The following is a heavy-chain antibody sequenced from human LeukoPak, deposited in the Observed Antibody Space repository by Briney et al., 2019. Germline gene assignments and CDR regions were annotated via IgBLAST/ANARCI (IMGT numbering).Heavy chain of an antibody. J-gene: IGHJ3*02. CDR2: IKPDGSST. Sequence: GGSLRLSCAASGFAFSTYWMYWVRQAPGKGLVWVSRIKPDGSSTSYADSVEGRFTISRDNSKNTLYLQMNSLRAEGTAIYYCAKVEWPDAFSIWGQGTMVTVSS. V-gene: IGHV3-74*01. D-gene: IGHD3-3*01. CDR1: GFAFSTYW. CDR3: AKVEWPDAFSI.